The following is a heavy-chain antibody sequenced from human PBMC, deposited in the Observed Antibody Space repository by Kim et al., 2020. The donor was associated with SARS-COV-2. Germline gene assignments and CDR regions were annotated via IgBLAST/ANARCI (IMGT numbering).Heavy chain of an antibody. Sequence: GGSLRRSCAASGFTFSSYAMSWVRQAPGKGLEWVSAISGSGGSTYYADSVKGRFTISRDNSKNTLYLQMNSLRAEDTAVYYCAKGPYSSGWYTLDYWGQGTLVTVSS. V-gene: IGHV3-23*01. D-gene: IGHD6-19*01. CDR3: AKGPYSSGWYTLDY. J-gene: IGHJ4*02. CDR2: ISGSGGST. CDR1: GFTFSSYA.